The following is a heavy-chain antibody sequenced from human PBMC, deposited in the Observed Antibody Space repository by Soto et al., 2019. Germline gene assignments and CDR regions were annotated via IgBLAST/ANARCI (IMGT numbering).Heavy chain of an antibody. V-gene: IGHV4-34*01. CDR1: GGSFSGYY. CDR2: INHSGST. D-gene: IGHD3-9*01. J-gene: IGHJ4*02. Sequence: QVQLQQWGAGLLKPSETLSLTCAVYGGSFSGYYWSWIRQPPGKGLEWIGEINHSGSTNYNPSLKSRVTISVDTSKIHFSLKLSSVTAADTAVYYCARGPGSPDYDILTGYYAVYYFDYWGQGTLVTVSS. CDR3: ARGPGSPDYDILTGYYAVYYFDY.